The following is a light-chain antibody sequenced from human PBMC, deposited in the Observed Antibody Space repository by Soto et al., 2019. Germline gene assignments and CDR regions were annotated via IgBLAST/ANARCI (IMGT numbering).Light chain of an antibody. V-gene: IGKV1-39*01. CDR3: QQSYSTLST. J-gene: IGKJ2*01. CDR1: QSISSY. Sequence: DIQMTQSPSSLSASVGDRVTITCRASQSISSYLNWYQQKPGKAPKLLIYAASSLQSGVPSRFSGSGSGTDFTLTISSLQPEDFETYYCQQSYSTLSTFGQGTKLEIK. CDR2: AAS.